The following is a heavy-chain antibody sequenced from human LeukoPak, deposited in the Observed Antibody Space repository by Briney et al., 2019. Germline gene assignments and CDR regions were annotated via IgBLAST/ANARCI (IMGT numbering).Heavy chain of an antibody. Sequence: SETLSLTCTVSGGSTSSGGYYWSWIRQPPGKGLEWIGYIYHSGSTYYNPSLKSRVTISVDRSKNQFSLKLSSVTAADTAVYYCARLHRHYYGSGSYTYYFDYWGQGTLVTVSS. J-gene: IGHJ4*02. CDR3: ARLHRHYYGSGSYTYYFDY. V-gene: IGHV4-30-2*01. CDR1: GGSTSSGGYY. CDR2: IYHSGST. D-gene: IGHD3-10*01.